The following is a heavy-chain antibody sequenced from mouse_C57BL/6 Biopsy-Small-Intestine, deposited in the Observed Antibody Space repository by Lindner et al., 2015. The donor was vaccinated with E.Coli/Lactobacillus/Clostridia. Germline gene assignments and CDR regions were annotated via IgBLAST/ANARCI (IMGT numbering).Heavy chain of an antibody. CDR2: INVGNDNT. V-gene: IGHV1-66*01. D-gene: IGHD4-1*01. J-gene: IGHJ4*01. CDR1: GYTFTTYA. CDR3: VKVGNWDHGDS. Sequence: SVKVSCKASGYTFTTYALHWVRQAPGQRLEWMGWINVGNDNTKYSQKFQGRITITRDTSASTAYMELSSLKSDDTAIYYCVKVGNWDHGDSWGQGTLVTVSS.